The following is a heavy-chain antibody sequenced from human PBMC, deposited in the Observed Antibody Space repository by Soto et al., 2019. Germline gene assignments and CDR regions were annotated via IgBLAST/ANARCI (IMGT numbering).Heavy chain of an antibody. Sequence: QMQLVQSGPEVKKPGTSVKVSCKASGFTFTSSAVQWVRQARGQRLEWIGWIVVGSGNTNYAQKFQERVTITRDMSTSTAYMELSSLRSEDTAVYYCAADYIPGLVQAAIDGWFDPWGQGTLVTVSS. CDR1: GFTFTSSA. CDR2: IVVGSGNT. J-gene: IGHJ5*02. CDR3: AADYIPGLVQAAIDGWFDP. D-gene: IGHD2-2*02. V-gene: IGHV1-58*01.